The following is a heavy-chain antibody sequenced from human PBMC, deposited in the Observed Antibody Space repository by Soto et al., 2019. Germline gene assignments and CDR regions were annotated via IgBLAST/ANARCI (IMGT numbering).Heavy chain of an antibody. CDR1: GGSLSGYY. CDR3: ARGQHGLLATH. CDR2: VKDGGHT. Sequence: QVQLQQWGAGLLKPSETLSLNCAVTGGSLSGYYWSWIRQPPGKGLEWIGEVKDGGHTNYSPSLRGPVTISSATSNLQFPLRLRSGTPADTGVSYCARGQHGLLATHWAPGSLVTVSS. V-gene: IGHV4-34*01. D-gene: IGHD5-12*01. J-gene: IGHJ4*02.